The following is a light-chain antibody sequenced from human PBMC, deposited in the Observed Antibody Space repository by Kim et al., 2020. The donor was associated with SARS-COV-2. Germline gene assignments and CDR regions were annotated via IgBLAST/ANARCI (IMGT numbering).Light chain of an antibody. V-gene: IGKV1-27*01. CDR2: AAS. J-gene: IGKJ1*01. CDR3: QKYNGAPWT. Sequence: ASIGDRVTITSRASQGINNYLAWFQQKPGKAPKPLIYAASALHLGVPSRFSGSGSGTEFTLTISRLQPEDVAIYYCQKYNGAPWTFGQGTKVEIK. CDR1: QGINNY.